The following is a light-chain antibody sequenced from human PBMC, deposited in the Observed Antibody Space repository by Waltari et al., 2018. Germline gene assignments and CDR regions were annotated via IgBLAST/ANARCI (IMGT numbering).Light chain of an antibody. CDR2: NNN. V-gene: IGLV1-44*01. CDR1: SSNLGSTT. CDR3: AAWDDSLNGYV. Sequence: QSVLTQPPSASGTPGQRVTISCSGSSSNLGSTTVNWYQQLPGTAPKLLIYNNNQRPSGVPDRFSGSKSGTSASLAISGLQSEDEADYYCAAWDDSLNGYVFGTGTKVTVL. J-gene: IGLJ1*01.